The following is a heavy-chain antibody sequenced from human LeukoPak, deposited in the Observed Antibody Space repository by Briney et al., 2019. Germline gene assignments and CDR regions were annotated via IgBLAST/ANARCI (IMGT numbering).Heavy chain of an antibody. CDR1: GGSISSGNYY. CDR3: ARVVCSSSSCEKRGAFDI. J-gene: IGHJ3*02. CDR2: IYTSGST. D-gene: IGHD2-2*01. V-gene: IGHV4-61*02. Sequence: PSETLSLTCTVSGGSISSGNYYWYWIRQPAGKGLEWIGRIYTSGSTNYNPSLKSRVTISVDTSENQFSLKLSSVTAADTAVYYCARVVCSSSSCEKRGAFDIWGQGTMVTVSS.